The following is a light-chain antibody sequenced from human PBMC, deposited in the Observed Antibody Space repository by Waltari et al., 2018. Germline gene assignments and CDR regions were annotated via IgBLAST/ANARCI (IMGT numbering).Light chain of an antibody. Sequence: EIVMTQSPATLSVSTGERATLPCRASQSVSSNLAWYQQKPGQAPRLLIYGASTRATGIQARFSGSGSGTEFTLTISSLQSEDFAVYYCQQYNNWPPYTFGQGTKLEIK. CDR1: QSVSSN. V-gene: IGKV3-15*01. CDR2: GAS. CDR3: QQYNNWPPYT. J-gene: IGKJ2*01.